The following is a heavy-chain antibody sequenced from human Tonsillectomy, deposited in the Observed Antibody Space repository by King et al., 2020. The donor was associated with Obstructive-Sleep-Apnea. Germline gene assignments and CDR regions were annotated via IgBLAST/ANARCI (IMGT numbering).Heavy chain of an antibody. D-gene: IGHD3-16*02. Sequence: VQLQQWGAGLLKPSETLSLTCAVYGGSFSGYYWSWIRQPPGKGLEWIGEINHSGSTNYNPSLKSRVTISVDTSKNQFSLKLSSVTAADTAVYYCARAVYDYGWGSYPVIDAFDIWGQGTMVTVSS. CDR3: ARAVYDYGWGSYPVIDAFDI. CDR2: INHSGST. V-gene: IGHV4-34*01. CDR1: GGSFSGYY. J-gene: IGHJ3*02.